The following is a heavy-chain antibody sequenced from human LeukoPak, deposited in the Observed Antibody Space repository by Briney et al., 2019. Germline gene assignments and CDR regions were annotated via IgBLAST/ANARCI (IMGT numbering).Heavy chain of an antibody. D-gene: IGHD2-15*01. V-gene: IGHV3-21*01. CDR2: ISSSSSYI. J-gene: IGHJ4*02. CDR3: ARVSCSGGSCRFDY. Sequence: GGSLRLSCAASGFTFSSYSMNWVRQAPGKGLEWVSSISSSSSYICYADSVKGRFTISRDNAKNSLYLQMNSLRAEDTAVYYCARVSCSGGSCRFDYWGQGTLVTVSS. CDR1: GFTFSSYS.